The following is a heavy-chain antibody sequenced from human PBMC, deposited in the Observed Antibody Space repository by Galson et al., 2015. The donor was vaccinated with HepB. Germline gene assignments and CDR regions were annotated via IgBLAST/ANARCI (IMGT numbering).Heavy chain of an antibody. CDR2: INPNSGGT. V-gene: IGHV1-2*04. J-gene: IGHJ6*02. CDR3: AREVEQVPNYGMDV. D-gene: IGHD1/OR15-1a*01. CDR1: GYTFTGYY. Sequence: SVKVSCKASGYTFTGYYMHWVRQAPGQGLEWMGWINPNSGGTNYAQKFKGWVTMTRDTSISTAYIEKGRLRSDDTAVYYCAREVEQVPNYGMDVWCQGTTVTVSS.